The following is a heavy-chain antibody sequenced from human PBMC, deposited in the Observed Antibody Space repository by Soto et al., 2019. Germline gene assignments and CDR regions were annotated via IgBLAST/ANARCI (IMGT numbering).Heavy chain of an antibody. CDR3: ARYHREREQLDDYYYGMDV. CDR1: GGSFSGYY. J-gene: IGHJ6*02. Sequence: PSETLSLICAVSGGSFSGYYWSWIRQPPGKGLEWIGEINHSGSTNYNPSLKSRVTISVDTSKNQFSLKLSSVTAADTAVYYCARYHREREQLDDYYYGMDVWGQGTTVTVSS. D-gene: IGHD6-6*01. CDR2: INHSGST. V-gene: IGHV4-34*01.